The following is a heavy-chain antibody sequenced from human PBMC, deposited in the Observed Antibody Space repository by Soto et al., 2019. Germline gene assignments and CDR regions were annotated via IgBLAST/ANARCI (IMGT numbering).Heavy chain of an antibody. Sequence: PGESLKISCKASGYSFTSYFIVWVRQMPGEGLEWMGIIYPEDSDTRYSPSFEGQVTISADSSINTAYLQWSSLKASDTAMYYCARQASTIFGVVKDYYYYYGMDVWGQGTTVTVSS. CDR1: GYSFTSYF. J-gene: IGHJ6*02. D-gene: IGHD3-3*01. CDR3: ARQASTIFGVVKDYYYYYGMDV. V-gene: IGHV5-51*01. CDR2: IYPEDSDT.